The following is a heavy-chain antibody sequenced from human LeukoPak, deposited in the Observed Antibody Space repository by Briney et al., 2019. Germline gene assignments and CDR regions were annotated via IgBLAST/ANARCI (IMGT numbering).Heavy chain of an antibody. D-gene: IGHD3-22*01. Sequence: GGSLRLSCTASGFTFGDYAMSWVRQAPGKGLEWVSAISGRAGTTHYADSVKGRFTISRDNSKNTLYLQMNSLRAEDTAVYYCARTVAYDSSGPLDYWGQGTLVTVSS. J-gene: IGHJ4*02. V-gene: IGHV3-23*01. CDR2: ISGRAGTT. CDR3: ARTVAYDSSGPLDY. CDR1: GFTFGDYA.